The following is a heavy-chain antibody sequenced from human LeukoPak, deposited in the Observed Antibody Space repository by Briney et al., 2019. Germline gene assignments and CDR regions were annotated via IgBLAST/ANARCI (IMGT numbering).Heavy chain of an antibody. CDR1: GGSFSGYY. CDR2: INHSGST. V-gene: IGHV4-34*01. CDR3: AREYYCDTSPYAGAFDI. J-gene: IGHJ3*02. D-gene: IGHD3-22*01. Sequence: PSETLSLTCAVYGGSFSGYYWSWIRQPPGKGLEWIGEINHSGSTNYNPSLKSRVTISVDTSKNQFSLKLSSVTAADTAVYYCAREYYCDTSPYAGAFDIWGQGTMVTVSS.